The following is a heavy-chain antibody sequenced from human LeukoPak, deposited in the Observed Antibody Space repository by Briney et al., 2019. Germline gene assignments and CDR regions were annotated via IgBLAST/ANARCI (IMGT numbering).Heavy chain of an antibody. CDR3: AKDIYCGGGCYLRDGDS. D-gene: IGHD2-21*02. V-gene: IGHV3-21*04. J-gene: IGHJ4*02. Sequence: PGGSLRLSCAASGFTFSSYSMNWVRQAPGKGLEWVSCISSSSSYIYYADSVKGRFTISRDNSQNTLYLHMNSLRAEDTAIYYCAKDIYCGGGCYLRDGDSWGQGTLVTVSS. CDR2: ISSSSSYI. CDR1: GFTFSSYS.